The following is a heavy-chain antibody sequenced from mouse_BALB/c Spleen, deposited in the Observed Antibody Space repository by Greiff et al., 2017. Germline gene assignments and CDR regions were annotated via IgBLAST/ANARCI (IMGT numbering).Heavy chain of an antibody. D-gene: IGHD2-4*01. J-gene: IGHJ3*01. Sequence: EVKLVESGPGLVKPSQSLSLTCTVTGYSITSDYAWNWIRQFPGNKLEWMGYISYSGSTSYNPSLKSRISITRDTSKNQFFLQLNSVTTEDTATYYCALISPLFAYWGQGTLVTVSA. CDR1: GYSITSDYA. CDR2: ISYSGST. CDR3: ALISPLFAY. V-gene: IGHV3-2*02.